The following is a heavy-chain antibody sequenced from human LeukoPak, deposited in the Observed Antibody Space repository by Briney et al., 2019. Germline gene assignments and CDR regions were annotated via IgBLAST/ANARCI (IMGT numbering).Heavy chain of an antibody. CDR3: ARAPYSSGWYEPWGTPHYFDY. CDR1: GGSISSYY. D-gene: IGHD6-19*01. CDR2: IYYSGST. J-gene: IGHJ4*02. Sequence: SETLSLTCTVSGGSISSYYWSWIRQPPGKGLEWIGYIYYSGSTNYNPSLKSRVTISVDTSKNQFSLKLSSVTAADTAVYYCARAPYSSGWYEPWGTPHYFDYWGQGTLVTVSS. V-gene: IGHV4-59*01.